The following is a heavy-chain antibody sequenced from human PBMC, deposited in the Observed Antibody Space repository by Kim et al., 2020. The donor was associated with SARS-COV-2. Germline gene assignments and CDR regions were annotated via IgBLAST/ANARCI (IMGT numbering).Heavy chain of an antibody. D-gene: IGHD3-10*01. CDR2: SSSDGSSI. Sequence: GGSLRLSCAASGFTCRGYWRHWVRQAPGKGLVWVSRSSSDGSSINYADFVKGRFTISRDNAKNTLYVQMNSLRVEDTAVYYCARGGASGSYSGVNYGLDVWGQGTTVTVSS. CDR1: GFTCRGYW. CDR3: ARGGASGSYSGVNYGLDV. V-gene: IGHV3-74*01. J-gene: IGHJ6*02.